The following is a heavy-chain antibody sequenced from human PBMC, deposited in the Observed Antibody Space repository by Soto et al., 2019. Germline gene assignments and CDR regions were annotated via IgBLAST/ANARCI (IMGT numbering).Heavy chain of an antibody. V-gene: IGHV3-30-3*01. J-gene: IGHJ6*02. Sequence: QVQLVQSGGGVVQPGRSLRLSCAASGFTLSDFAMHWVRQAPGKGLEWGALISNDGGIEHYGDSVRGRFTISRDNSKHMPYLQMTSLRVDDTAVYYCARAVSGMDVWGQGNTVTVSS. CDR3: ARAVSGMDV. CDR2: ISNDGGIE. CDR1: GFTLSDFA.